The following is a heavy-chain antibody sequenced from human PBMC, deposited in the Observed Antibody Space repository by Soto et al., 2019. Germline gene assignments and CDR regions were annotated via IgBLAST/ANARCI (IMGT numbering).Heavy chain of an antibody. D-gene: IGHD6-6*01. Sequence: GGSLRLSCAASGFTFSSYSMNWVRQAPGKGLEWVSSISSSSSYIYYADSVKGRFTISRDNAKNSLYLQMNSLRAEDTAVYYCARDIQQLVRGGAFDIWGQGTMVTVSS. CDR1: GFTFSSYS. J-gene: IGHJ3*02. CDR2: ISSSSSYI. V-gene: IGHV3-21*01. CDR3: ARDIQQLVRGGAFDI.